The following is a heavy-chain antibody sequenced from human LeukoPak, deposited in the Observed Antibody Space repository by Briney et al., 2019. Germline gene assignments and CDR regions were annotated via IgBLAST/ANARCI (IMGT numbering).Heavy chain of an antibody. J-gene: IGHJ4*02. CDR2: INHSGST. CDR1: GEYFSGYY. Sequence: PSETLSLTCAVYGEYFSGYYWSWIRQPPGKGLEWIGEINHSGSTNYNPSLKRRVIISVDTSKNQFSLKLSSVTAADTAVYYCARGKYDSGGCYLDYWGRGTLVTVSS. CDR3: ARGKYDSGGCYLDY. D-gene: IGHD3-22*01. V-gene: IGHV4-34*01.